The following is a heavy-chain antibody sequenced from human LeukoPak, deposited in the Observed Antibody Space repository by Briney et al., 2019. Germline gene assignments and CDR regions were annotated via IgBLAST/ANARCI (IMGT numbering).Heavy chain of an antibody. CDR1: GGTFSSYA. V-gene: IGHV1-46*03. CDR3: ARDRATVIGYYYYYYMDV. J-gene: IGHJ6*03. CDR2: INPSGGST. D-gene: IGHD4-11*01. Sequence: ASVKVSCKASGGTFSSYAISWVRQAPGQGLEWMGIINPSGGSTSYAQKFQGRVTMTRDTSTSTVYMELSSLRSEDTAVYYCARDRATVIGYYYYYYMDVWGKGTTVTVSS.